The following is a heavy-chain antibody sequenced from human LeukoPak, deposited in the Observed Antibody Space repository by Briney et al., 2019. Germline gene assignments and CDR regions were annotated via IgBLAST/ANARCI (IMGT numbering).Heavy chain of an antibody. J-gene: IGHJ4*02. Sequence: SETLSLTCTVSGGSISSYYWSWIRQPPGKGLEWIGYIYYSGSTNYNPSLKSRVTISVDTSKNQFSLKLSSVTAADTAVYYCARDGYYYDSSGLDMDYWGQGTLVTVSS. CDR2: IYYSGST. CDR1: GGSISSYY. D-gene: IGHD3-22*01. CDR3: ARDGYYYDSSGLDMDY. V-gene: IGHV4-59*01.